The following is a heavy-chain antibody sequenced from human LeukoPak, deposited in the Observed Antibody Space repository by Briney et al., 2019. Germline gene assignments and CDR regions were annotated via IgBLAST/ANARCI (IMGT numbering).Heavy chain of an antibody. CDR2: TYHSGST. D-gene: IGHD6-19*01. V-gene: IGHV4-38-2*02. CDR1: GYSISSGYY. J-gene: IGHJ5*02. Sequence: PSETLSLTCTVSGYSISSGYYWGWIRQPPGKGLEWIGSTYHSGSTYYNPSLKSRVTISVDTSKNQFSLKLRSVTAADTAVYYCARGQARLSWFDPWGQGTLVTVSS. CDR3: ARGQARLSWFDP.